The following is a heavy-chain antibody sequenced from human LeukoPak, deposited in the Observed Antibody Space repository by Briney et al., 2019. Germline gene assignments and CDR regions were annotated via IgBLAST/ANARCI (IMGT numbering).Heavy chain of an antibody. CDR1: GFTFSSYW. CDR2: IKQDGSEK. CDR3: VRDLRLFSLGLKNWFDP. J-gene: IGHJ5*02. D-gene: IGHD2-21*01. Sequence: GGSLRLSCAASGFTFSSYWMSWVRQAPGKGLEWVANIKQDGSEKYYVDSVKGRFTISRDNAKNSLYLQMNSLRAEDTAVYYCVRDLRLFSLGLKNWFDPWGQGTLVTVSS. V-gene: IGHV3-7*01.